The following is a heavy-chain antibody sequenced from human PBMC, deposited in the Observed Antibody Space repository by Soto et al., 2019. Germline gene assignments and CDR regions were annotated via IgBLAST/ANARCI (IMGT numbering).Heavy chain of an antibody. Sequence: SVKVSCKASGGTFSRYAISWVRQAPGQGLEWMGGIIPIFGTANYAQKFQGRVTITADESTSTAYMELSSLRSEDTAVYYCAREPHPYYYDSSGYYGWVYWGQGTLVTVSS. CDR2: IIPIFGTA. J-gene: IGHJ4*02. CDR1: GGTFSRYA. V-gene: IGHV1-69*13. CDR3: AREPHPYYYDSSGYYGWVY. D-gene: IGHD3-22*01.